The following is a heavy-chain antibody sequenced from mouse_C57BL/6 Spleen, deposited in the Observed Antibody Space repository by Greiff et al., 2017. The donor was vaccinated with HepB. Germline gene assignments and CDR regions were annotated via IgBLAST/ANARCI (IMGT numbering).Heavy chain of an antibody. D-gene: IGHD2-4*01. CDR3: AREEDDSVFDY. CDR2: IHPNSGST. CDR1: GYTFTSYW. V-gene: IGHV1-64*01. J-gene: IGHJ2*01. Sequence: VQLQQPGAELVKPGGSVKLSCKASGYTFTSYWMHWVKQRPGQGLEWIGMIHPNSGSTNYNEKFKSKATLTVDKSSSTAYMQLSSLTSEDSAVYYCAREEDDSVFDYWGQGTTLTVSS.